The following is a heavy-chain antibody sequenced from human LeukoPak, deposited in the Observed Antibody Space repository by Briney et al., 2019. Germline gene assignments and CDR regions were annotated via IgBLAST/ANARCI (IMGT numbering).Heavy chain of an antibody. CDR2: ISGSGGST. Sequence: PGESLRLSCAASGFTFSSFAMSWGRQAPGKGLEWVSAISGSGGSTYYADSVKVRFTISRDNSKNTLYLQMNSLRGEDTAVYYCTKGDDHDYIWGSYKSYVFAIWGQGTMVTVSS. CDR1: GFTFSSFA. D-gene: IGHD3-16*01. CDR3: TKGDDHDYIWGSYKSYVFAI. J-gene: IGHJ3*02. V-gene: IGHV3-23*01.